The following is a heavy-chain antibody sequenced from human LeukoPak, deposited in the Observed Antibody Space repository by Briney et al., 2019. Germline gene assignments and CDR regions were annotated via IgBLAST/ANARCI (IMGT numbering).Heavy chain of an antibody. CDR3: AKGIRYYYDSSGIY. J-gene: IGHJ4*02. V-gene: IGHV3-23*01. CDR1: GFTFSSYA. Sequence: PGGSLRLSCAASGFTFSSYAMSWVRQAPGKGLEWVSAISGSGGSTYYADSVKGRFTISRDNSKNTLYLQMNSLRAEDTAVYYCAKGIRYYYDSSGIYWGQGTLVTVSS. CDR2: ISGSGGST. D-gene: IGHD3-22*01.